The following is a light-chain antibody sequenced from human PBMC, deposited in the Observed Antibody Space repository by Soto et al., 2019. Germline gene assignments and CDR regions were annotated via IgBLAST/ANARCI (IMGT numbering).Light chain of an antibody. CDR3: QHCQPYGDSPPLT. Sequence: EIVLTQSPATLSSFPGDRVTLSCRASHSVSSNLAWLQQKPGQAPRLLIYGGSTRATGIPARFSGSGSGTDFTLTISRLEPEDFAVYYCQHCQPYGDSPPLTFGGGTKVDIK. V-gene: IGKV3D-11*03. J-gene: IGKJ4*01. CDR2: GGS. CDR1: HSVSSN.